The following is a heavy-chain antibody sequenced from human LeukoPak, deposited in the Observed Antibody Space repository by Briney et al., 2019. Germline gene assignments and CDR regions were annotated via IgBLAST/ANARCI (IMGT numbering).Heavy chain of an antibody. J-gene: IGHJ4*02. Sequence: ASVKVSCKASGYTFTSYGINWVRQATGQGLEWMGWMNPNSGNTGYAQKFQGRVTITRNTSISTAYMELSSLRSEDTAVYYCARAKLPYSSGWGVFDYWGQGTLVTVSS. CDR2: MNPNSGNT. D-gene: IGHD6-19*01. CDR1: GYTFTSYG. V-gene: IGHV1-8*03. CDR3: ARAKLPYSSGWGVFDY.